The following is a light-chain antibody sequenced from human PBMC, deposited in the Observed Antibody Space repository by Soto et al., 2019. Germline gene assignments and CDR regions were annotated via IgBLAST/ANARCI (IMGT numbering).Light chain of an antibody. J-gene: IGLJ1*01. Sequence: QSALTQPASVSGSPGQSITISCTGTSSDVGGYNYVSWSQQHPGKAPKLIIYEVSNRPSWVSNRFSGSKSGNTASLTISGLQAEDEADYYCCSFASSSTYVFGTGTKLTVL. CDR1: SSDVGGYNY. CDR2: EVS. CDR3: CSFASSSTYV. V-gene: IGLV2-14*01.